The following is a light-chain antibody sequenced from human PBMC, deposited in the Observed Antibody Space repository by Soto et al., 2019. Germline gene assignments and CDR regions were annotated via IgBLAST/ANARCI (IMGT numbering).Light chain of an antibody. CDR3: QQRGDWPLYT. CDR1: QSVGTY. Sequence: EIVLTQSPATLSLSPGERATLSCRASQSVGTYLSWYQQKPGQAPRLLIYSASNRATGIPARFSGSGSGTDFTLTISSLEPEDFAVYYCQQRGDWPLYTFGQGTKREIK. V-gene: IGKV3-11*01. J-gene: IGKJ2*01. CDR2: SAS.